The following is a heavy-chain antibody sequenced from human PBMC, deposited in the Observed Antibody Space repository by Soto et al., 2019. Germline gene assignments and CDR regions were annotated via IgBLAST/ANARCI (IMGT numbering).Heavy chain of an antibody. J-gene: IGHJ4*02. CDR2: IIPLFGTP. CDR1: GGIFSTYA. CDR3: ARDRDDNGSGNYYNRIDF. V-gene: IGHV1-69*01. Sequence: QVQLVQSGAEVKKPGSSVKVSCKASGGIFSTYAISWLRQAPGQGLEWMGGIIPLFGTPNYAQRFQGRVTITADESTRTAYMELSRVGSEDTAVYYCARDRDDNGSGNYYNRIDFWGQGTLVTVSS. D-gene: IGHD3-10*01.